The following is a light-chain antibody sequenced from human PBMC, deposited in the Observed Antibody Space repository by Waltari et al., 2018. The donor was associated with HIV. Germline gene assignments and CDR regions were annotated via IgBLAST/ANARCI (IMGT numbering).Light chain of an antibody. J-gene: IGLJ2*01. CDR1: HIGSTS. CDR3: QVWDTATAHVI. CDR2: YDS. Sequence: SYVVTQPPSVSVPPGLTARTSSRGDHIGSTSVHWYQPRPAQPPVQVIYYDSDRPSGIPERFSSSSSGNTDTLTISRVEAGDEADYFCQVWDTATAHVIFGGGTKLTVL. V-gene: IGLV3-21*04.